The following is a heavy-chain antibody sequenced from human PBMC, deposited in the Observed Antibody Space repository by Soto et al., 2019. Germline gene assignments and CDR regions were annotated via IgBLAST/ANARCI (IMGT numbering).Heavy chain of an antibody. Sequence: PSETLSLTCAVYGGSFSGYFWSWIRQPPGKGLEWIGEIFHGGSTNYSPSLKSRVTISVDTSKNQFSLELSSVTAADTAVYYCARAQTIFGIITVFDYWGQGTLVTVSS. CDR2: IFHGGST. V-gene: IGHV4-34*12. CDR1: GGSFSGYF. J-gene: IGHJ4*02. D-gene: IGHD3-3*01. CDR3: ARAQTIFGIITVFDY.